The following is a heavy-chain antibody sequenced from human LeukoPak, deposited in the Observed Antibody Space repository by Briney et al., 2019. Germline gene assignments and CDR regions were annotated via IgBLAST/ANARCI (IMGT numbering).Heavy chain of an antibody. CDR3: ARSHRLGYCSSTSCYKTSRAYYYYGMDV. J-gene: IGHJ6*02. Sequence: KASETLSLTCAVSGGSISSGGYSWSWIRQPPGKGLEWIGYIYHSGSTYYNPSLKSRVTISVDRSKNQFSLKLSSVTAADTAVYYCARSHRLGYCSSTSCYKTSRAYYYYGMDVWGQGTTVTVSS. CDR2: IYHSGST. D-gene: IGHD2-2*02. CDR1: GGSISSGGYS. V-gene: IGHV4-30-2*01.